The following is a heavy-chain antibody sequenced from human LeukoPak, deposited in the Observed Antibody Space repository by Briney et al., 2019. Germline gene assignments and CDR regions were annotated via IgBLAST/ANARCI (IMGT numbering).Heavy chain of an antibody. V-gene: IGHV3-69-1*01. Sequence: AGGSLRLSCAASGFTFDDYAMHWVRQAPGKGLEWVSSISSSSYIYYADSVKGRFTISRDNAKNSLYLQMNSLRAEDTAVYYCARDDLYSSSWYPEITYGMDVWGQGTTVTVSS. CDR3: ARDDLYSSSWYPEITYGMDV. CDR1: GFTFDDYA. D-gene: IGHD6-13*01. CDR2: ISSSSYI. J-gene: IGHJ6*02.